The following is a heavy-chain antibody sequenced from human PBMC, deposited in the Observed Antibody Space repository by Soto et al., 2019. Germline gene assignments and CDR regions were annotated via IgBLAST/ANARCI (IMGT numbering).Heavy chain of an antibody. V-gene: IGHV4-34*01. Sequence: SETLALTCAVYGGSFSGYYWSWIRQPPGKGLELIGEINHSGSTNYKQSLKSRVTISVDTSKNKFSLKLSSVTAADTAVYYCARQKSRLGYSSSWYTVNWFEPWGQATLVNVSS. J-gene: IGHJ5*02. CDR1: GGSFSGYY. CDR3: ARQKSRLGYSSSWYTVNWFEP. CDR2: INHSGST. D-gene: IGHD6-13*01.